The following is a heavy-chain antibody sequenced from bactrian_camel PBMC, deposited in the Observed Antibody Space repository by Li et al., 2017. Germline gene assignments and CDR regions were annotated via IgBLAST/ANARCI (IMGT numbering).Heavy chain of an antibody. CDR2: IDSAGTT. Sequence: HVQLVESGGGSVQAGGSLSLSCAASGFTHSEYCMGWFRQAPGKQREAVAVIDSAGTTSYTDSAKGRFTMSQDRAKNTVYLQMENLESGDTALYYCAYDRLKCLTGSPWDDYHTYGQGTQVTVS. J-gene: IGHJ4*01. V-gene: IGHV3S53*01. CDR1: GFTHSEYC. D-gene: IGHD7*01.